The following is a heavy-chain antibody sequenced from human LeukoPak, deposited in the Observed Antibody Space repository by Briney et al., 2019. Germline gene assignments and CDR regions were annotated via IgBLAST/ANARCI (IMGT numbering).Heavy chain of an antibody. Sequence: GGSLRLSCAASGFTFSSYAMSWVRQAPGKGLEWVSAISGSGGSTYYADSVKGRFTISRDNSKNTLYLQMNSLRAEDTAVYYCAKHRTDIRRVSDTVVTRRYSGGFDYWGQGTLVTVSS. V-gene: IGHV3-23*01. J-gene: IGHJ4*02. D-gene: IGHD4-23*01. CDR1: GFTFSSYA. CDR3: AKHRTDIRRVSDTVVTRRYSGGFDY. CDR2: ISGSGGST.